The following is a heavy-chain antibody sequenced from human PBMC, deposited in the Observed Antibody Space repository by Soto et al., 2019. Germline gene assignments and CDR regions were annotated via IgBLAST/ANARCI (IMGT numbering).Heavy chain of an antibody. D-gene: IGHD5-12*01. CDR3: ARARGYNFGLPQNWFDP. V-gene: IGHV4-30-2*01. J-gene: IGHJ5*02. CDR2: IYHGGST. CDR1: GGSISSGGYS. Sequence: SETLSLTCAVSGGSISSGGYSWSWIRQPPGKGLEWIGYIYHGGSTYYNPSLKSRVTISVDRSKNQFSLKLSSVTAADTAVYYCARARGYNFGLPQNWFDPWGQGTRVTVSS.